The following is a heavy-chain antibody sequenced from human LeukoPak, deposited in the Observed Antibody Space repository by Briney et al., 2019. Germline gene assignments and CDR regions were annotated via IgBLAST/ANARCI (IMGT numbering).Heavy chain of an antibody. D-gene: IGHD1-7*01. CDR3: ARGNYDYFDS. CDR2: INHSGST. J-gene: IGHJ4*02. V-gene: IGHV4-34*01. CDR1: GGSFSGYH. Sequence: PSETLPLTCAVYGGSFSGYHWSWTRQPPGKGLEWIGEINHSGSTNYNPSLKSRVTISVDTSKNQFSLKLSSVTAADTAVYFCARGNYDYFDSWGQGTLVTVSS.